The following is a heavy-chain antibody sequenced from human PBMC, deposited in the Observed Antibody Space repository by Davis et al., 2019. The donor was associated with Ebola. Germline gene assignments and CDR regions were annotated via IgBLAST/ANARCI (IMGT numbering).Heavy chain of an antibody. V-gene: IGHV3-11*01. D-gene: IGHD6-19*01. Sequence: GGSLRLSCAASGFIFSAYYMSWIRQAPGKGLEWVSYISTSGSTIYYADSVKGRFTISRDNAKSSVYLEMNSLRADDTAVYYCAREAVTGTGFDFWGQGTLVTVSS. CDR3: AREAVTGTGFDF. CDR1: GFIFSAYY. CDR2: ISTSGSTI. J-gene: IGHJ4*02.